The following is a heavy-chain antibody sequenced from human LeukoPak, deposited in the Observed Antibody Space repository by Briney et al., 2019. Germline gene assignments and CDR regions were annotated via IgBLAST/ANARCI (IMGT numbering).Heavy chain of an antibody. CDR1: GYTFGSYG. Sequence: AASVNVSCKASGYTFGSYGVTWVRQAPGQGLEWMGWISPNNGDIVYAQKFQGRVTLTIETSTTTASMEVRSLRSDDTAMYYCARAPPGMTMGPGDYWGQGTLVIVSS. J-gene: IGHJ4*02. CDR2: ISPNNGDI. V-gene: IGHV1-18*01. CDR3: ARAPPGMTMGPGDY. D-gene: IGHD6-13*01.